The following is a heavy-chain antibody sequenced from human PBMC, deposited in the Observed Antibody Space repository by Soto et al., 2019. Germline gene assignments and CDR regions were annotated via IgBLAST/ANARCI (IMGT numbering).Heavy chain of an antibody. Sequence: GGSLRLSCAASGFTFSSYWMHWVRQAPGKGLVWVSRINSDGSSTSYADSVKGRFTISRDNAKNTLYLQMNSLRAEDTAVYYCARAPTYYDFWSGYSTSYYYYYMDVWGKGTTVTVSS. J-gene: IGHJ6*03. D-gene: IGHD3-3*01. CDR3: ARAPTYYDFWSGYSTSYYYYYMDV. CDR1: GFTFSSYW. V-gene: IGHV3-74*01. CDR2: INSDGSST.